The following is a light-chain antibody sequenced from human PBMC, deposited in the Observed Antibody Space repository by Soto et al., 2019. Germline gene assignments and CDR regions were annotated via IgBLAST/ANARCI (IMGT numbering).Light chain of an antibody. CDR1: SSDVGGYKY. Sequence: QSVLTQPASVSGSPGQSITLSCTGTSSDVGGYKYVSWYQQHPGKAPKLLIYDVSNRPSGVSNRFSGSKSGNTASLTISGLHAEDEADYYCSSYSSSSTPYVFGTGTQLTVL. J-gene: IGLJ1*01. CDR3: SSYSSSSTPYV. CDR2: DVS. V-gene: IGLV2-14*01.